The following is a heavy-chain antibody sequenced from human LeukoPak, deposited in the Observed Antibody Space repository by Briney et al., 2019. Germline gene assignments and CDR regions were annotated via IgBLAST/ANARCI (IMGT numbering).Heavy chain of an antibody. Sequence: PGGSLRLSCAASGFTFSSHWMSCVRQAPGKGLEWVANIKEDGSEKHYVDSVKGRFTISRDNAKNSLYLQMNSLRAEDTAVYYCAKDTTTVVTPIHHWGQGTLVTVSS. CDR1: GFTFSSHW. J-gene: IGHJ1*01. CDR3: AKDTTTVVTPIHH. CDR2: IKEDGSEK. V-gene: IGHV3-7*05. D-gene: IGHD4-23*01.